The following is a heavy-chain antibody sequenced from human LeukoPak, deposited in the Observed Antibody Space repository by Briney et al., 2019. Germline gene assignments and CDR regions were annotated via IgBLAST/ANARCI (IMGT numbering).Heavy chain of an antibody. CDR1: GYTFTGYY. D-gene: IGHD4-11*01. V-gene: IGHV1-2*02. J-gene: IGHJ4*02. CDR3: ARDTVYSNYDGSPKWSAFDY. CDR2: INPNSGGT. Sequence: ASVKVSCKASGYTFTGYYMRWVRQAPGQGLEWRGWINPNSGGTNYAQKFQGRVTMTRDTSISTAYMELSRLRSDETAVYYCARDTVYSNYDGSPKWSAFDYWGQGTLVTVSS.